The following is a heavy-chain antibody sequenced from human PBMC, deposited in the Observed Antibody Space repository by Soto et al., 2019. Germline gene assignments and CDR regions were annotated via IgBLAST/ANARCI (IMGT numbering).Heavy chain of an antibody. Sequence: QVQLVQSGAEVKKPGASVKVSCKTSGYTFTSHGISWVRQAPGQGLEWMGWISPYNGDTNYAQKLQGSVSVNTDSSTRTAYMELRSLRSEDTAVYYCARMVRGSTVGYYYYMDVWGKGTTVTVSS. CDR1: GYTFTSHG. V-gene: IGHV1-18*01. J-gene: IGHJ6*03. D-gene: IGHD3-10*01. CDR3: ARMVRGSTVGYYYYMDV. CDR2: ISPYNGDT.